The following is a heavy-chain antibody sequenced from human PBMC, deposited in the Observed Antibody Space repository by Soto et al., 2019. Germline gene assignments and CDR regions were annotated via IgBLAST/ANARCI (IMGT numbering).Heavy chain of an antibody. V-gene: IGHV2-5*02. Sequence: QITLNESGPTVVKPTETLTLTCTFSGFSLTTSGVGVGWVPQSPGKAPEWLAFIYWDDDKRYSTSLKSRLTITKDTSKNQVVLTMANVDPADTATYYCAHRVLRAVFGLVTTTAIYFDFWGQGTPVVVSS. CDR3: AHRVLRAVFGLVTTTAIYFDF. J-gene: IGHJ4*02. CDR2: IYWDDDK. D-gene: IGHD3-3*01. CDR1: GFSLTTSGVG.